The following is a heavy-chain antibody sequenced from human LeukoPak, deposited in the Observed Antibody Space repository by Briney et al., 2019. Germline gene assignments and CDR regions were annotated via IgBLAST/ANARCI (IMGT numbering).Heavy chain of an antibody. V-gene: IGHV3-74*01. CDR1: GFTFSSYW. CDR2: INSDGSST. Sequence: GGSLRLSCAASGFTFSSYWMHWVRQAPGKGLVWVSRINSDGSSTSYADSVKGRFTISRDNAKNTLYLQMNSQRAEDTAVYYCAKLLRPYYYYYMDVWGKGTTVTVSS. J-gene: IGHJ6*03. CDR3: AKLLRPYYYYYMDV. D-gene: IGHD2-21*02.